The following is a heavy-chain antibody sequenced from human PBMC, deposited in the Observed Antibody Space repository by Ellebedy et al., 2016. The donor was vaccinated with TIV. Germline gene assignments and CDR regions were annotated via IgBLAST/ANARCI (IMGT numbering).Heavy chain of an antibody. CDR3: AREGWLRFGVSVGYFDY. Sequence: GESLKISCAASGFTFSSYVMHWVRQAPGKGLEWVAVIWYDGSNKYYADSVKGRFTISRDNSKNTLYLQMNSLRAEDTAVYYCAREGWLRFGVSVGYFDYWGQGTLVTVSS. D-gene: IGHD5-12*01. CDR2: IWYDGSNK. V-gene: IGHV3-33*08. J-gene: IGHJ4*02. CDR1: GFTFSSYV.